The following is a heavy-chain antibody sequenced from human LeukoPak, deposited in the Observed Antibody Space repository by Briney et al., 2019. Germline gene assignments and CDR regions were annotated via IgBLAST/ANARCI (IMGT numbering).Heavy chain of an antibody. CDR3: ARDNRYGDYYFDY. J-gene: IGHJ4*02. CDR1: GFTFSSYA. D-gene: IGHD4-17*01. CDR2: ISYDGSNK. Sequence: GGSLRLSCAASGFTFSSYAMHWVRQAPGKGLEWVAVISYDGSNKYYADSVKGRFTISRDNSKNTLYLQMNSLRAEDTAVYYCARDNRYGDYYFDYWGQGTLVTVSS. V-gene: IGHV3-30-3*01.